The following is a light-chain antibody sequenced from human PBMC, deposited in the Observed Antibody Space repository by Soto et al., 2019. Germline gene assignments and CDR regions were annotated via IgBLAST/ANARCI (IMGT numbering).Light chain of an antibody. J-gene: IGKJ4*01. CDR3: QQRSNWLLT. CDR2: DAS. Sequence: EIVWTQSPATLSLSPGERATLSCRASQSVSSYLAWYQQKPGQAPRLLLYDASNRATGIPARFSGSGSGTDFTLTTSSLEPEDFAVYYCQQRSNWLLTFGGGTKVEIK. CDR1: QSVSSY. V-gene: IGKV3-11*01.